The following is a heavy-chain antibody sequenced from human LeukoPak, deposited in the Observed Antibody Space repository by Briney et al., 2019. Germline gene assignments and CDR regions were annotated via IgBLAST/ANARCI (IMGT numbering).Heavy chain of an antibody. CDR2: IYSGGST. D-gene: IGHD1-26*01. CDR3: ARATELLLDY. Sequence: PGGSLRLSCAASGFTVSSNYMSWVRQAPGKGLEWVSVIYSGGSTYYADSVKGRFTISRDNSKNTLYLQINSLRAEDTAVYYCARATELLLDYWGQGTLVTVSS. V-gene: IGHV3-53*01. J-gene: IGHJ4*02. CDR1: GFTVSSNY.